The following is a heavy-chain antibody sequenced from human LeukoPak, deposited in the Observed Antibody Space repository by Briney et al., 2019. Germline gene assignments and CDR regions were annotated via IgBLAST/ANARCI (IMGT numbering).Heavy chain of an antibody. V-gene: IGHV3-7*01. CDR3: ARGPRTATPPQPGFYYCAMEA. CDR1: GFTFSSYW. D-gene: IGHD5-18*01. Sequence: PGGSLRLSCAASGFTFSSYWMSWVRQAPGKGLEWVANIKQDGSEKYYVDSVKGRFTISRDNAKNSLYLQMNSLRVEDTAVYYCARGPRTATPPQPGFYYCAMEAWGQGTTVTVSS. J-gene: IGHJ6*02. CDR2: IKQDGSEK.